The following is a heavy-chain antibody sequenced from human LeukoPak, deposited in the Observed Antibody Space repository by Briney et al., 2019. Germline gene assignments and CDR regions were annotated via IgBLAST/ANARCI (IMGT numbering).Heavy chain of an antibody. CDR2: IYHSGTT. Sequence: SETLSLTCAVSGGSIISSSYNWGWIRQPPGKGLEWIGTIYHSGTTYYNPSLKSRVTISVDTSKNQFSLKLSSVTAADTAVYYCARDPYYGPSFDYWGQGTLVTVSS. D-gene: IGHD3-10*01. J-gene: IGHJ4*02. V-gene: IGHV4-39*07. CDR3: ARDPYYGPSFDY. CDR1: GGSIISSSYN.